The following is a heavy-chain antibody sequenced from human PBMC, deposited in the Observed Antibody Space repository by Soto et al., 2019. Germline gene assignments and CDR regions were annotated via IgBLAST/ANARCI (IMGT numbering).Heavy chain of an antibody. D-gene: IGHD3-16*02. Sequence: PGKGLEWVSAISGSGGSTYYTDSVKGRFTISRDNSKNTLYLQMNRLRAEETAVYYWVIILQAGYGFRYTVPVSAFLVNRSTDL. CDR2: ISGSGGST. J-gene: IGHJ2*01. CDR3: VIILQAGYGFRYTVPVSAFLVNRSTDL. V-gene: IGHV3-23*01.